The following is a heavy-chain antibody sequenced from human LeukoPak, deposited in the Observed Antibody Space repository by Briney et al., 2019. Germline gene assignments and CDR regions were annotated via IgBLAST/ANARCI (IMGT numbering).Heavy chain of an antibody. CDR3: AKDISITGTTGREFVY. J-gene: IGHJ4*02. CDR1: GFTFDDYA. D-gene: IGHD1-20*01. Sequence: GGSLRLSCAASGFTFDDYAMHWVRQAPGKGLEWVSLISGDGVSTYFADSVKGRFTISRDNSKNSLYLQMNSPRTEDTALYYCAKDISITGTTGREFVYWGQGTLVTVSS. V-gene: IGHV3-43*02. CDR2: ISGDGVST.